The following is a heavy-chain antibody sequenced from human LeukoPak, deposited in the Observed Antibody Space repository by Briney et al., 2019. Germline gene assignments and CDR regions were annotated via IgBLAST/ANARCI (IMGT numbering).Heavy chain of an antibody. CDR3: ARDVGGIYFDY. CDR2: IHFSGSN. V-gene: IGHV4-59*01. J-gene: IGHJ4*02. Sequence: SETLSLTCTVSDASISGYYWIWIRQPPGEGLEWIGSIHFSGSNNYNPSLRSRVTISVDTSKKQLSLKLSSVTAADTAVYYCARDVGGIYFDYWGQGTLVTVSS. D-gene: IGHD1-26*01. CDR1: DASISGYY.